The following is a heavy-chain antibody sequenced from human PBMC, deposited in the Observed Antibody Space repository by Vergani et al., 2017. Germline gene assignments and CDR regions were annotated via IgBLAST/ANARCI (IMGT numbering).Heavy chain of an antibody. V-gene: IGHV1-46*01. CDR2: INPSGGST. Sequence: QVQLVQSGAEVKKPGASVKVSCKASGYTFTSYYMHWVRQAPGQGLEWMGIINPSGGSTSYAQKFQGRVTMTRDTSTSTVYMELSSLRSEDTAVYYCARANYDFWSGYPTGYYYYMDVWGKGTTVTVSS. J-gene: IGHJ6*03. D-gene: IGHD3-3*01. CDR1: GYTFTSYY. CDR3: ARANYDFWSGYPTGYYYYMDV.